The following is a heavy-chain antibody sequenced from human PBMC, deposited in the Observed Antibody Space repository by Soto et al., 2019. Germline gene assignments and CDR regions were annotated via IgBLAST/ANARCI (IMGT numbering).Heavy chain of an antibody. CDR1: RFSFTNAW. CDR3: STDIGIYGLDI. D-gene: IGHD1-26*01. Sequence: EVQLVESGGGFVQSGGSLRLSCVASRFSFTNAWMSWVRQAPGKGPEWVGRIKSKTDGGTADYAAHVKCRFTISRDDSQNTLYLHMDSLKTEDTALYHCSTDIGIYGLDIWGQGTTVTVSS. CDR2: IKSKTDGGTA. J-gene: IGHJ6*02. V-gene: IGHV3-15*01.